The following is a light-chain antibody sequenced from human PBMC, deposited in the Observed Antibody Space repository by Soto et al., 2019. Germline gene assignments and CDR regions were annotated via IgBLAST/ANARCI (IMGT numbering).Light chain of an antibody. CDR3: QQYKNWPWT. J-gene: IGKJ1*01. CDR2: DAF. Sequence: ETVMTQSPATLSVSPGERATLSCRASQSVSSNLAWYQQKPGQAPRLLIYDAFARATGIPARFSGSGSGTDFTLTISSLQSEDFAVYYCQQYKNWPWTFGQGTKVEIK. CDR1: QSVSSN. V-gene: IGKV3-15*01.